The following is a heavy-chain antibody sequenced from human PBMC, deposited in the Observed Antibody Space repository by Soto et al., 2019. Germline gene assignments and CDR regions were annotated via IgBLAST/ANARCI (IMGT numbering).Heavy chain of an antibody. CDR1: GGSISSSSYY. V-gene: IGHV4-39*01. CDR3: ARQDGDYVRYYYYGMDV. J-gene: IGHJ6*02. CDR2: IYYSGST. Sequence: QLQLQESGPGLVKPSETLSLTCTVSGGSISSSSYYWGWIRQPPGKGLEWIGSIYYSGSTYYNPSLKSRVTISVATSKNQFSLKLSSVTAADTAVYYCARQDGDYVRYYYYGMDVWGQGTTVTVSS. D-gene: IGHD4-17*01.